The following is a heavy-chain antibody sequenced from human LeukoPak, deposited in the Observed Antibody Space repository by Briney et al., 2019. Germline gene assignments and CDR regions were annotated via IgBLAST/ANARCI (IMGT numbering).Heavy chain of an antibody. Sequence: PGGSLRLSCAASGFTFSSYAMHWVRQAPGKGLEYVSAISSNGGSTYYANSVKGRFTISRDNSKNTLYLQMGSLRAEDMAVYYCARGSLVSWYPVDFSFFDYWGQGTLVTVSS. D-gene: IGHD6-13*01. CDR2: ISSNGGST. CDR1: GFTFSSYA. CDR3: ARGSLVSWYPVDFSFFDY. V-gene: IGHV3-64*01. J-gene: IGHJ4*02.